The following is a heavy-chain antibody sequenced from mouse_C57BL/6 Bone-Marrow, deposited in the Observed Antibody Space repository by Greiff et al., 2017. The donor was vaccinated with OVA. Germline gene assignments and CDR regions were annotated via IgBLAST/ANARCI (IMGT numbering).Heavy chain of an antibody. Sequence: EVKLQESGEGLVKPGGSLKLSCAASGFTFSSYAMSWVRQTPEKRLEWVAYISSGGDYIYYADTVKGRFTISRDNARNTLYLQMSSLKSEDTAMYYCTREGDYYGSSYDFDYWGQGTTLTVSS. CDR3: TREGDYYGSSYDFDY. J-gene: IGHJ2*01. V-gene: IGHV5-9-1*02. CDR2: ISSGGDYI. CDR1: GFTFSSYA. D-gene: IGHD1-1*01.